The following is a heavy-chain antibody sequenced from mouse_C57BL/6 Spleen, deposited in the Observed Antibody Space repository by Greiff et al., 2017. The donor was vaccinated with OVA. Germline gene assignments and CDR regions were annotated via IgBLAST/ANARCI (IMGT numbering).Heavy chain of an antibody. CDR2: ISGGGGNT. J-gene: IGHJ3*01. Sequence: EVMLVESGGGLVKPGGSLKLSCAASGFTFSSYTMSWVRQTPEKRLEWVATISGGGGNTYYPNSVKGRFTISRDNAKNTLYLQMSSLRSEDTALYYGARRSYYGSSPFAYWGQGTLVTVSA. CDR3: ARRSYYGSSPFAY. CDR1: GFTFSSYT. D-gene: IGHD1-1*01. V-gene: IGHV5-9*01.